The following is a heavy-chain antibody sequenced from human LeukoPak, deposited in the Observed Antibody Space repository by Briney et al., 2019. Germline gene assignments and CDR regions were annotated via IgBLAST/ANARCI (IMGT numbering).Heavy chain of an antibody. CDR3: ARDRPPTFGVVINDAFDI. Sequence: GGSLRLSCAASGFTFSSYWMHWVRQAPGKGLVWVSRINSDGSSTSYADSVKGRFTISRDNAKNTLYLQMNSLRAEDTAVYYCARDRPPTFGVVINDAFDIWGQGTMVTVSS. J-gene: IGHJ3*02. V-gene: IGHV3-74*01. D-gene: IGHD3-3*01. CDR2: INSDGSST. CDR1: GFTFSSYW.